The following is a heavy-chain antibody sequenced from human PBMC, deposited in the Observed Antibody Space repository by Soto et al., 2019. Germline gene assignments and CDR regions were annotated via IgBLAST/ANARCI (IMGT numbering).Heavy chain of an antibody. D-gene: IGHD3-3*01. Sequence: SETLSLTCTVSGGSVSSGSYYWSWIRQPPGKGLEWIGYIYYSGSPNYNPSLKSRVTISVDTSKNQFSLKLSFVTAADTAVYYCARDRAPPYPPYDFWSGRHYYYGMDVWGQGTTVTGSS. CDR1: GGSVSSGSYY. CDR3: ARDRAPPYPPYDFWSGRHYYYGMDV. V-gene: IGHV4-61*01. CDR2: IYYSGSP. J-gene: IGHJ6*02.